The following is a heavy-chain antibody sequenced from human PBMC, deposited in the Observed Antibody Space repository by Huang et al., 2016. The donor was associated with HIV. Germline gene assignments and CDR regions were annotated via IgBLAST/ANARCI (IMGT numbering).Heavy chain of an antibody. CDR2: IYSGGST. Sequence: EVQLVETGGGLIQPGGSLRLSCSASGFTVSSNYMSWVRQAPGKGLDGISVIYSGGSTYYADSVKGRFTISRDNSKNTLYLQMNSLRAEDTAVYYCARGMVRGVTLNWFDPWGQGTLVTVSS. CDR3: ARGMVRGVTLNWFDP. CDR1: GFTVSSNY. J-gene: IGHJ5*02. V-gene: IGHV3-53*02. D-gene: IGHD3-10*01.